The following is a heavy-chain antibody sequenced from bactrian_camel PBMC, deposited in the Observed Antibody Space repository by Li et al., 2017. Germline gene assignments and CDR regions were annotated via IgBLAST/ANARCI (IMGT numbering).Heavy chain of an antibody. CDR2: IDEDGRA. V-gene: IGHV3S55*01. CDR1: GHCDVC. D-gene: IGHD5*01. J-gene: IGHJ7*01. Sequence: HVQLVESGGGSVQAGGSLRLSCTCTGHCDVCLGWFRQGAGQEREGIAAIDEDGRASYAVSIQGRFAISKDNAKNTLDLQMNSLINDDSAMYYCAADVAGWLCSIMDASGIDARGKGTQVTVS.